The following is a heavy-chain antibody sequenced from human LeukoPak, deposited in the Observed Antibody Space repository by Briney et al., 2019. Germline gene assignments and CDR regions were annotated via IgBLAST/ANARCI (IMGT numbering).Heavy chain of an antibody. V-gene: IGHV6-1*01. J-gene: IGHJ6*02. CDR3: ARDRRTAAGVYYYYYGMDV. Sequence: SQTLSLTCAISGDSVSSNSAAWNWIRQSPSRGLEWLGRTYYRSKWYNDYAVSVKSRITINPDTSKNQFSLQLNSVTPEDTAVYYCARDRRTAAGVYYYYYGMDVWGQGTTVTVSS. CDR1: GDSVSSNSAA. D-gene: IGHD6-13*01. CDR2: TYYRSKWYN.